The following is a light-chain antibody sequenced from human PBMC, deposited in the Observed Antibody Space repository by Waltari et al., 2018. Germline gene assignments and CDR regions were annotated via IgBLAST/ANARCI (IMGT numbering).Light chain of an antibody. CDR3: MQGTHWPRT. CDR2: KVS. V-gene: IGKV2-30*01. Sequence: DVVMTQSPLSLPVTLGQPASISCRSSQSLVYSDGNTYLNWFQQRPGQSPRRLIYKVSNRDPGVPERFSGSGSGTDFTLKISRVEAEDVGVYYCMQGTHWPRTFGQGTKVEIK. J-gene: IGKJ1*01. CDR1: QSLVYSDGNTY.